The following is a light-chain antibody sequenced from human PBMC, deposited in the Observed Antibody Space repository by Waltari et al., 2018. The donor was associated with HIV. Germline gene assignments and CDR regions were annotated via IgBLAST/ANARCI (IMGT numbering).Light chain of an antibody. CDR1: QLGDKY. Sequence: YELTQPPSVAVSPGQTASITCSANQLGDKYVSWYQQKPGQSPVLVIYPDNKRPSGIPERYSASLSWNTATLTISVTLPMDEADYYCQTWDRPTVIFGGGTKLTV. CDR3: QTWDRPTVI. V-gene: IGLV3-1*01. J-gene: IGLJ2*01. CDR2: PDN.